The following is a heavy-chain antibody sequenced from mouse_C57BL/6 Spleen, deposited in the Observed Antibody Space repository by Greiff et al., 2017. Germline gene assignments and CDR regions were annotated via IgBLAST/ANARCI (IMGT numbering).Heavy chain of an antibody. D-gene: IGHD3-2*02. CDR2: INPSNGGT. CDR1: GYTFTSYW. Sequence: QVQLQQPGTELVKPGASVKLSCKASGYTFTSYWMHWVKQRPGQGLEWIGNINPSNGGTNYNEKFKSKATLTVDKSSSTAYMQLSSLTSEDSAVYYFARSGSSGYGFAYWGQKTLVTVSA. J-gene: IGHJ3*01. CDR3: ARSGSSGYGFAY. V-gene: IGHV1-53*01.